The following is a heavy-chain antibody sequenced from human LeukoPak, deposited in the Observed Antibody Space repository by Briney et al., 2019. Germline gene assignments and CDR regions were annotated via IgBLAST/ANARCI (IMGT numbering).Heavy chain of an antibody. V-gene: IGHV4-61*01. CDR1: GGSVSSGSYY. CDR2: IYYSGST. CDR3: AREAGGYSYGYFDY. D-gene: IGHD5-18*01. J-gene: IGHJ4*02. Sequence: PSETLSLTCTVSGGSVSSGSYYWSWIRQPPGKGLEWIGYIYYSGSTNYNPSLKSRVTISVDTSKNQFSLKLSSVTAADTAVYYCAREAGGYSYGYFDYWGQGTLVTVSS.